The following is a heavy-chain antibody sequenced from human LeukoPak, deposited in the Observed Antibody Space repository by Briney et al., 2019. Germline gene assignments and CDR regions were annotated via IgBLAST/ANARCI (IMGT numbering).Heavy chain of an antibody. CDR1: GFTFSNYA. CDR3: VRVGNYREFDY. CDR2: ISSNGDAT. J-gene: IGHJ4*02. Sequence: GGSLRLSCAASGFTFSNYALHWVRQAPGKGLEYVSAISSNGDATFYANSVKGRFTISRDNSKNTLYLQMGSLRAEDMAVYYCVRVGNYREFDYWGQGTLVTVSS. V-gene: IGHV3-64*01. D-gene: IGHD1-7*01.